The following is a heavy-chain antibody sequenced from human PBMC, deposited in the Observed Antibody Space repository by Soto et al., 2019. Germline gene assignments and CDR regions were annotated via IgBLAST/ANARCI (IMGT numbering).Heavy chain of an antibody. CDR2: ISSNGGST. J-gene: IGHJ1*01. D-gene: IGHD6-13*01. V-gene: IGHV3-64D*06. CDR3: VKSNSGYSSSWFSREYFQH. Sequence: GGSLRLSCAASGFTFRSYAMHWVRQAPGKGLDYVSAISSNGGSTYYADSVKGRFTISRDNSKNTLYLQMSSLRAEDTAVYYCVKSNSGYSSSWFSREYFQHWGQGTLVTVSS. CDR1: GFTFRSYA.